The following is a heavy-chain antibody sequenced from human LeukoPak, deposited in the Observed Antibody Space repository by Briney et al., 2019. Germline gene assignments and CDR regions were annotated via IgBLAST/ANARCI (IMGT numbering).Heavy chain of an antibody. V-gene: IGHV5-51*01. CDR3: ARGALMSSWYLNWFEH. Sequence: GEALQISSQGSGYSFTSYWIGWVRQMPGKGLEWMGIIYPGDSDTRYSPSFQGQVTISADKSISTAYLQWSSLKASDTAIYYCARGALMSSWYLNWFEHWGQGTLVTVSS. CDR2: IYPGDSDT. D-gene: IGHD6-13*01. CDR1: GYSFTSYW. J-gene: IGHJ5*02.